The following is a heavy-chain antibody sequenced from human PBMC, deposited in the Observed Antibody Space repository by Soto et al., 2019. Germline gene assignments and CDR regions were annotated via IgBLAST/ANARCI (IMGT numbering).Heavy chain of an antibody. CDR3: ARARNPYYDILTGYSRYYGMDV. CDR1: GFTFSSYG. D-gene: IGHD3-9*01. V-gene: IGHV3-33*01. J-gene: IGHJ6*02. Sequence: GGSLRLSCAASGFTFSSYGMHWVRQAPGKGLEWVAVIWYDGSNKYYADSVKGRFTISRDNSKNTLYLQMNSLRAEDTAAYYCARARNPYYDILTGYSRYYGMDVWGQGTTVTVSS. CDR2: IWYDGSNK.